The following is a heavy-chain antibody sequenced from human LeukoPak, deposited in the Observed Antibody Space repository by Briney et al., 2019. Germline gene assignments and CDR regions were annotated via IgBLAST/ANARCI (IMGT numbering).Heavy chain of an antibody. J-gene: IGHJ4*02. CDR3: ARDNKSFDH. Sequence: ASVKVSCKASGYTFTGYYMHWVRQAPGQGLEWMGWVNPNSGDTNYAQKFQGRVTLTRDTSITTAYMEMSRLTFDDTAVYYCARDNKSFDHWGQGTLVTVSS. V-gene: IGHV1-2*02. CDR1: GYTFTGYY. CDR2: VNPNSGDT.